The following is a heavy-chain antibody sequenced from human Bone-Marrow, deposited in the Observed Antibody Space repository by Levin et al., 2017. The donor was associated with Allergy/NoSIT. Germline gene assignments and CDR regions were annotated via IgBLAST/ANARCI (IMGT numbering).Heavy chain of an antibody. J-gene: IGHJ6*02. D-gene: IGHD3-22*01. Sequence: KVSCKASGYTFTSYWIGWVRQMPGKGPEWMGIIFPRDSETRYSPSFQGRVTISADNSISTAYLQWSSLKASDTSMYYCTRGDTSGYPGGYYYYGMDVWGQGTTVTVSS. V-gene: IGHV5-51*01. CDR3: TRGDTSGYPGGYYYYGMDV. CDR2: IFPRDSET. CDR1: GYTFTSYW.